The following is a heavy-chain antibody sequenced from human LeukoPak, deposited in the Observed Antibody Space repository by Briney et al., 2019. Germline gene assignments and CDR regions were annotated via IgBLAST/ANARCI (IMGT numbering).Heavy chain of an antibody. D-gene: IGHD3-3*01. CDR1: GFTFNKFA. Sequence: HSGGSLRLSCAASGFTFNKFAMSWVRQAPGRGLEWVSGIIENGGETYYADSVRGRFTISRDNSKNTLYLQMNSLRAEDTAVYYCASGYDFWSGYYGPEYFQHWGQGTLVTVSS. J-gene: IGHJ1*01. CDR2: IIENGGET. CDR3: ASGYDFWSGYYGPEYFQH. V-gene: IGHV3-23*01.